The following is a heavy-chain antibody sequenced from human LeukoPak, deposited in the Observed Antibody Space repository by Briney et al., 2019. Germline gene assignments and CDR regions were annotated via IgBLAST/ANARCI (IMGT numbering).Heavy chain of an antibody. Sequence: GGSLRLSCAASGFTFSSYAMSWVRQAPGKGLEWVSAISGSGGSTYYADSVKGRFTISRDNSKNTLYLQMNSLRAEDTAVYYCAKDRNVLLWFGESMYNWFDPWGQGTLVTVSS. CDR1: GFTFSSYA. CDR2: ISGSGGST. CDR3: AKDRNVLLWFGESMYNWFDP. D-gene: IGHD3-10*01. V-gene: IGHV3-23*01. J-gene: IGHJ5*02.